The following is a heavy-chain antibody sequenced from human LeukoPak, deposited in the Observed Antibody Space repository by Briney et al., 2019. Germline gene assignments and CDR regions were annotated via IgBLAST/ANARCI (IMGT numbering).Heavy chain of an antibody. CDR1: GGTFSSYA. CDR3: ATKVDTTMDDAFDI. Sequence: ASVKVSCKASGGTFSSYAISWVRQAPGQGLEWMGWINPNSGGTSYAQKFQGRVTMTRDTSISTAYMELSSLRSDDTAVYYCATKVDTTMDDAFDIWGQGTMVTVSS. J-gene: IGHJ3*02. CDR2: INPNSGGT. D-gene: IGHD5-18*01. V-gene: IGHV1-2*02.